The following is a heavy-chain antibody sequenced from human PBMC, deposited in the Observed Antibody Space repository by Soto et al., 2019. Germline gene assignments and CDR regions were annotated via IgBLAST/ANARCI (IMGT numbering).Heavy chain of an antibody. Sequence: PSETLSLTCAVYGGSFSGYYWSWIRQPPGRGLEWIGEINHSGSTNYNPSLKSRVTISVDTSKNQFSLKLSSVTAADTAVYYCEGVRCDTTFCAAFDIWGQGTMVTVSS. CDR2: INHSGST. V-gene: IGHV4-34*01. CDR1: GGSFSGYY. CDR3: EGVRCDTTFCAAFDI. J-gene: IGHJ3*02. D-gene: IGHD4-17*01.